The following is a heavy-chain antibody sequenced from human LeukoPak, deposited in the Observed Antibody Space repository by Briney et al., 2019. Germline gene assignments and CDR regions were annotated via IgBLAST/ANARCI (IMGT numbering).Heavy chain of an antibody. J-gene: IGHJ4*02. Sequence: PGGSLRLSCAVSGFTVSSNYMSWVRQAPGKGLEWVSLIHSGGSTDYADSLKDRVTISRDNSKNMVNLQINSLRPEDTAVYYCARERRYCSGDNCYSGHDYWGQGTLVIVSS. CDR3: ARERRYCSGDNCYSGHDY. CDR2: IHSGGST. V-gene: IGHV3-53*01. CDR1: GFTVSSNY. D-gene: IGHD2-15*01.